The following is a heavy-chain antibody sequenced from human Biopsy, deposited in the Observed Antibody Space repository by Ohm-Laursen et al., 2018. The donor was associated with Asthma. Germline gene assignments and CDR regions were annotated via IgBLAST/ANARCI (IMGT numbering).Heavy chain of an antibody. CDR2: IHYSGST. CDR1: GAAISRGGYY. V-gene: IGHV4-61*08. CDR3: ARGISRVTGLFDHFDS. D-gene: IGHD2-21*02. J-gene: IGHJ4*02. Sequence: SETLSLTCSVSGAAISRGGYYWSWIRQPPGKGLERIGNIHYSGSTYSNPSLKSRVTISVDTSKNQFSLKLRSVTAADAAVYYCARGISRVTGLFDHFDSWGQGTLVTVSS.